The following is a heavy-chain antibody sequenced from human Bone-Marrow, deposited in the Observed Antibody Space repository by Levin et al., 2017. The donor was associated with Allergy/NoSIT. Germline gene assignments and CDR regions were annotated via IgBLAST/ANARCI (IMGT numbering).Heavy chain of an antibody. CDR1: GFNFKNYA. D-gene: IGHD2-2*01. CDR3: ARDTSAWTPEYFQY. Sequence: GGSLRLSCAASGFNFKNYAMHWVRQAPGKGLEWVAVISHDGTHTHYADSVKGRFTISRDNSKNTLYVQMNSLRGEDTAIYYCARDTSAWTPEYFQYWGQGTLVTVSS. V-gene: IGHV3-30-3*01. CDR2: ISHDGTHT. J-gene: IGHJ1*01.